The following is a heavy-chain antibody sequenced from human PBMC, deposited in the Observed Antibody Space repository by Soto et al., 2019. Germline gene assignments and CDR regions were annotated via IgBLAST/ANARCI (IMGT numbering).Heavy chain of an antibody. V-gene: IGHV4-59*08. J-gene: IGHJ5*01. CDR1: GAPISSYY. D-gene: IGHD3-16*01. CDR2: IYYSGST. CDR3: ARGGVFPDS. Sequence: SETXSLTCSVSGAPISSYYWSWIRQPPGKGLEWIGYIYYSGSTNYNPSLKSRVTISVDTSKNQFSLKLSSVTAADTAVYHCARGGVFPDSWGEGTLVTVSS.